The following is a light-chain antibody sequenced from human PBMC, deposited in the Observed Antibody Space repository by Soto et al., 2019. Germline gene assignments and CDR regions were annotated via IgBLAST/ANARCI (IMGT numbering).Light chain of an antibody. J-gene: IGKJ1*01. CDR3: QQYNSYWT. CDR1: QGISSY. V-gene: IGKV1-5*01. Sequence: EIQVTQCPSTLSASVGDTVTITCRASQGISSYLAWYQQKPGKAPKLLIYDASSLESGVPSRFSGSGSGTEFTLTISSLQPDDFATYYCQQYNSYWTFGQGTKVDI. CDR2: DAS.